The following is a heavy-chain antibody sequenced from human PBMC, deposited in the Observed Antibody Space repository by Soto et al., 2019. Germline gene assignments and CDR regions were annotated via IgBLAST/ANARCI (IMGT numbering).Heavy chain of an antibody. V-gene: IGHV3-23*01. CDR1: GFTFSSYA. Sequence: EVQLLESGGGLVQPGGSLRLSCAASGFTFSSYAMSWVRQAPGKGLEWVSAISGSGGSTYYADSVKGRFTISRDNSKNTLYRQMNSLRAEDTAVYYCAKVEAYDILTGYLGFDYWGQGTLVTVSS. J-gene: IGHJ4*02. CDR2: ISGSGGST. D-gene: IGHD3-9*01. CDR3: AKVEAYDILTGYLGFDY.